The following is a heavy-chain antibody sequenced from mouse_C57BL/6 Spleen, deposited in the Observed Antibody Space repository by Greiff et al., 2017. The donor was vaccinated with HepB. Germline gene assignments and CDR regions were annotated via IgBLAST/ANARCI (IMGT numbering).Heavy chain of an antibody. D-gene: IGHD1-1*01. CDR3: AGGTTVVAPFDY. CDR2: ISPGDGDT. J-gene: IGHJ2*01. CDR1: GYAFSSSW. V-gene: IGHV1-82*01. Sequence: VQLQESGPELVKPGASVKISCTASGYAFSSSWMTWVQPRPGKGLEWIGRISPGDGDTNYNGKFKGKATLTADKSSSTAYMQLSSLTSEDSAVYFCAGGTTVVAPFDYWGQGTTLTGSS.